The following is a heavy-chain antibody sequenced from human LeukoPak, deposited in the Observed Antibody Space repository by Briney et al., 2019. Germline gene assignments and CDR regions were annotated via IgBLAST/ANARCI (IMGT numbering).Heavy chain of an antibody. V-gene: IGHV4-59*01. CDR2: AYYSGST. CDR1: GGSFSSNY. D-gene: IGHD4-17*01. CDR3: ARTKYGDYLFADY. J-gene: IGHJ4*02. Sequence: ASETLSLTCTVSGGSFSSNYWSWIRQPPGKGLEWIGYAYYSGSTNYNPSLKSRVTISVAKNQVSLKLSSVTAADTAVYYCARTKYGDYLFADYWGQGTLVTVSP.